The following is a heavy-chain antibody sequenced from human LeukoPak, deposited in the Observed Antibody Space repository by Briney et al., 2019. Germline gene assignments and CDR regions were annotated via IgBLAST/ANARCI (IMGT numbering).Heavy chain of an antibody. J-gene: IGHJ4*02. V-gene: IGHV3-7*04. CDR3: ARVSIAAAGTFCYFDY. D-gene: IGHD6-13*01. Sequence: PGGSLRLSYAASGFTFSSYWMSWVRQAPGKGLEWVANIKQDGSEKYYVDSVKGRFTISRDNAKNSLYLQMNSLRAEDTAVYYCARVSIAAAGTFCYFDYWGQGTLVTVSS. CDR2: IKQDGSEK. CDR1: GFTFSSYW.